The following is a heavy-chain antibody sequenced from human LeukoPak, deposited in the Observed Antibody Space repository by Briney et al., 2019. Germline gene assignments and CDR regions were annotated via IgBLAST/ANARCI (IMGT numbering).Heavy chain of an antibody. V-gene: IGHV1-2*02. J-gene: IGHJ4*02. CDR1: GYTLTGYY. D-gene: IGHD6-19*01. CDR3: AVGLDIAMPGKVPTG. Sequence: ASVKVSCKASGYTLTGYYIHWVRQAPGQGPEWMGWLDPKSGGTKYAQRFQGRVTMTWDTSISTAYMDLARLRSDDTAVYYCAVGLDIAMPGKVPTGWGQGTLVTVSS. CDR2: LDPKSGGT.